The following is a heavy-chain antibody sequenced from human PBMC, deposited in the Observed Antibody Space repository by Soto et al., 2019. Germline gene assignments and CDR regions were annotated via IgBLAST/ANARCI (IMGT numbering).Heavy chain of an antibody. D-gene: IGHD1-26*01. V-gene: IGHV1-3*01. CDR3: ARGGSIYWYFDL. Sequence: ASVKVSCKASGYTFTSYSMHWVRQAPGQRLEWMGWINAGNGNTKYSQKFQGRVTITRDTSASTAYMELSSLRSEDTAVYYCARGGSIYWYFDLWGRGTLVTVSS. CDR1: GYTFTSYS. J-gene: IGHJ2*01. CDR2: INAGNGNT.